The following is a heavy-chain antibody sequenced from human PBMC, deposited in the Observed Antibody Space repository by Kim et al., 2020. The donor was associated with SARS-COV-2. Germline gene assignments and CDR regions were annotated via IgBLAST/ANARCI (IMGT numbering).Heavy chain of an antibody. Sequence: GGSLRLSCVASGFTFNTYAMHWVRQAPGMGLEWLAVISNDGRYKNYADSVKGRFTISRDNSNNPLYLQINSLRPDETAVYYCARRPRLQMWYGMDVWGQG. J-gene: IGHJ6*02. D-gene: IGHD2-15*01. V-gene: IGHV3-30*04. CDR3: ARRPRLQMWYGMDV. CDR1: GFTFNTYA. CDR2: ISNDGRYK.